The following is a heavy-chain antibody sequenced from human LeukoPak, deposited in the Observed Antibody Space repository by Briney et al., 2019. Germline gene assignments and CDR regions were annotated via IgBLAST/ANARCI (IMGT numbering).Heavy chain of an antibody. CDR2: ISYDGSNK. V-gene: IGHV3-30*04. CDR1: GFTFSSYA. Sequence: GGSLRLSCAASGFTFSSYAMHWVRHAPGKGLEWVAVISYDGSNKYYADSVKGRFTISRDNSKNTLYLQMNSLRAEDTAVYYCAREAYYFDYWGQGTLVTVSS. J-gene: IGHJ4*02. CDR3: AREAYYFDY.